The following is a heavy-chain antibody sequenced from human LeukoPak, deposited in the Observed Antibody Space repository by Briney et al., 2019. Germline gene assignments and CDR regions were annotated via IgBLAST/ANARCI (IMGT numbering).Heavy chain of an antibody. V-gene: IGHV3-30*04. CDR3: AREYCSGGSCYEFPDY. CDR1: GFTFSSYA. D-gene: IGHD2-15*01. Sequence: GRSLRLSCAASGFTFSSYAMHWVRQAPGKGLEWVAVISYDGSNKYYADSVKGRFTISRDNSKNTLYLQMNSLRAEDTAVYYCAREYCSGGSCYEFPDYWGQGTLVTVSS. CDR2: ISYDGSNK. J-gene: IGHJ4*02.